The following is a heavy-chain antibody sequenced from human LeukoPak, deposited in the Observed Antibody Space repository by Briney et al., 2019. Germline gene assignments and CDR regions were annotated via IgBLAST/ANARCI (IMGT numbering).Heavy chain of an antibody. D-gene: IGHD3-10*01. CDR3: VKAYGSETFCKYLFDY. V-gene: IGHV3-64D*06. Sequence: GGSLRLSCSASGFTFSSYIMHWVRQAPGKGLEYVSAISSNGDTTYYADSVKGRFTVSRDNSKNTLHLQMSGLRAEDTAVYYCVKAYGSETFCKYLFDYWGQGTLVTVSS. J-gene: IGHJ4*02. CDR1: GFTFSSYI. CDR2: ISSNGDTT.